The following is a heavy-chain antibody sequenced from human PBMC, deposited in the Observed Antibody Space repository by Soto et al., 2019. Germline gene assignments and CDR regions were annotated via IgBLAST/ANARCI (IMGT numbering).Heavy chain of an antibody. D-gene: IGHD3-22*01. V-gene: IGHV4-31*03. J-gene: IGHJ4*02. CDR1: GGSISSGGYY. CDR3: VGGYDSSGYYSLYYFGY. Sequence: SETLSLTCTVSGGSISSGGYYWSWIRQHPGKGLEWIGCIYYSGSTYYNPSLKSRVTISVDTSKNQFSLKLSSVTAADTAVYYCVGGYDSSGYYSLYYFGYWGQGTLVTVSS. CDR2: IYYSGST.